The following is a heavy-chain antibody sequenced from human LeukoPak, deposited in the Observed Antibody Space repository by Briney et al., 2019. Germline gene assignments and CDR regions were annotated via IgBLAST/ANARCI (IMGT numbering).Heavy chain of an antibody. CDR3: AVRGIVGTTSQDY. Sequence: GGTLRLSCAASGFTFSNYGMHWVRQAPGKGLQWVAFIRYDGSNKYYADSVKGRFTISRDNSKNTLYLQMNSLRAEDTAVYYCAVRGIVGTTSQDYWGQGTLVTVSS. CDR1: GFTFSNYG. CDR2: IRYDGSNK. D-gene: IGHD1-26*01. V-gene: IGHV3-30*02. J-gene: IGHJ4*02.